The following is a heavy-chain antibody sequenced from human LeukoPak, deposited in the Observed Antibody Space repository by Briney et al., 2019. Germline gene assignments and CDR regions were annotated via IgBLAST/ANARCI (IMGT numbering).Heavy chain of an antibody. Sequence: QSGGSLRLSCAASGFTFRSYAMTWVRQAPGKGLEWVSGISGSGDTTYYADSVKGRFTISRDNSNNTLYLQMNSLRAEDTAVYYCAKGAASRGYTYVANWGQGTLVTVSS. V-gene: IGHV3-23*01. D-gene: IGHD5-18*01. CDR1: GFTFRSYA. CDR2: ISGSGDTT. J-gene: IGHJ4*02. CDR3: AKGAASRGYTYVAN.